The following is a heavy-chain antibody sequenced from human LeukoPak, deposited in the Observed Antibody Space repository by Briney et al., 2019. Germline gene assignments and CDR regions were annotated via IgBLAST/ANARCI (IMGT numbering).Heavy chain of an antibody. CDR3: ARGLGVAGTGYYYYGMDV. CDR1: GGTFSSYA. J-gene: IGHJ6*02. Sequence: ASVKVSCKASGGTFSSYAISWVRQAPGQGLEWMGRIIPILGIANYAQKFQGRVTITADKSTSTAYMELSRLRSEDTAVYYCARGLGVAGTGYYYYGMDVWGQGTTVTVSS. D-gene: IGHD6-19*01. CDR2: IIPILGIA. V-gene: IGHV1-69*04.